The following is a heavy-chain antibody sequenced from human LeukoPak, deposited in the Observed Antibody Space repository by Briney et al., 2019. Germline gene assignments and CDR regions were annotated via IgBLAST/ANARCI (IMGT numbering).Heavy chain of an antibody. CDR2: TNGDGDDT. CDR3: AKSRGYSGHDSYFEN. Sequence: GGSLRLSCGASGFTFDNYAMHWVRQAPGKGLEWVSLTNGDGDDTYYADSLKGRFTISRDNSKNSLYLQMNSLRTDDTALYYCAKSRGYSGHDSYFENWGREPWSPSRQ. V-gene: IGHV3-43*02. CDR1: GFTFDNYA. J-gene: IGHJ4*02. D-gene: IGHD5-12*01.